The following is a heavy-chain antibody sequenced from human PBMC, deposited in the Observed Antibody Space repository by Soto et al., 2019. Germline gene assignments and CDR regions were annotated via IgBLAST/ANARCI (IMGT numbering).Heavy chain of an antibody. V-gene: IGHV1-69*12. D-gene: IGHD5-18*01. CDR1: GGTFSSYA. CDR2: IIPILGTA. J-gene: IGHJ6*02. Sequence: QVQLVQSGAEVKKPGSSVKVSCKASGGTFSSYASSWVRQAPGQGLEWMGGIIPILGTANYAQKFQGRVTITADESTSTAYMELSSLRSEDTAVYYCASHSYGYFPHYYHGMDVWGQGTTVTVSS. CDR3: ASHSYGYFPHYYHGMDV.